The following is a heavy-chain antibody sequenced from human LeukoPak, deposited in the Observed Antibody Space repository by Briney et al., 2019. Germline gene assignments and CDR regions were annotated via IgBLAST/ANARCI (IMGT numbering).Heavy chain of an antibody. V-gene: IGHV4-38-2*02. CDR1: GYSISTGYY. J-gene: IGHJ4*02. D-gene: IGHD5-18*01. Sequence: SETLSLTCTVSGYSISTGYYWGWIRQPPGKGLEWIGSIYHSGSTYYNPSLKSRVTISVDTSKNQFSLKLNSVTAADTAVYYCARPYSYGYALFDYWGQGTLVTVS. CDR3: ARPYSYGYALFDY. CDR2: IYHSGST.